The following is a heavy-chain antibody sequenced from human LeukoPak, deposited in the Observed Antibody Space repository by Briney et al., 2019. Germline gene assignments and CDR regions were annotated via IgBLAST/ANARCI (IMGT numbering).Heavy chain of an antibody. CDR1: GYTFTNYY. V-gene: IGHV1-46*01. J-gene: IGHJ4*02. Sequence: ASVNVSCKTSGYTFTNYYMHWVRQAPGQGLEWMGIINPSGTSTTYAQKFQGRVTMTRDTSTSTDFMELSSLRPEDTAVYYCARHDLGGTSPFDYWGQGTLVTVSS. CDR3: ARHDLGGTSPFDY. D-gene: IGHD4-23*01. CDR2: INPSGTST.